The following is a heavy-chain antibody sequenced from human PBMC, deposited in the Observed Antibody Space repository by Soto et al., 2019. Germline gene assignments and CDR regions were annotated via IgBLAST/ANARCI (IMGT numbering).Heavy chain of an antibody. CDR2: IYHSGST. J-gene: IGHJ5*02. V-gene: IGHV4-30-2*01. CDR3: ARAKPRTNWFDP. CDR1: GGSISSGGYS. Sequence: SETLSLTWAVSGGSISSGGYSWSWIRQPPGKGLEWIGYIYHSGSTYYNPSLKSRVAISVDRSKNQFSLKLSSVTAADTAVYYCARAKPRTNWFDPWGQGTLVTVSS.